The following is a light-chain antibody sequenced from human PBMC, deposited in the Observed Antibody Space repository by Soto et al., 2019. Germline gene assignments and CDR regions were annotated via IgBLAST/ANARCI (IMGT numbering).Light chain of an antibody. V-gene: IGKV1-9*01. CDR3: QQRSNWPPSIT. CDR1: QGISSY. J-gene: IGKJ5*01. CDR2: AAS. Sequence: DIHLTQSPSVLSASVGDRVTITCRASQGISSYLAWYQQKPGKAPKLLIYAASTLQSGVPSRFSGSGSGTEFTLTISSLEPDDFAVYYCQQRSNWPPSITFGQGTRLELK.